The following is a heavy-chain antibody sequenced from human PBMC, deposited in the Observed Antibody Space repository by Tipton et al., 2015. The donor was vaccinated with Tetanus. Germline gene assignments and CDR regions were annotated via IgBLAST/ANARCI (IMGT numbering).Heavy chain of an antibody. V-gene: IGHV4-31*03. CDR2: IYYSGST. CDR1: GASISSGGYF. Sequence: TLSLTCSVSGASISSGGYFWNWIRHRPGKGLEWIGYIYYSGSTFYNPSLKSRVTISVDTSNNQFSLRLSSVTAADTGVYYCARDQGGGRVARLNWFGPWGRGTLVTVSS. D-gene: IGHD3-16*01. J-gene: IGHJ5*02. CDR3: ARDQGGGRVARLNWFGP.